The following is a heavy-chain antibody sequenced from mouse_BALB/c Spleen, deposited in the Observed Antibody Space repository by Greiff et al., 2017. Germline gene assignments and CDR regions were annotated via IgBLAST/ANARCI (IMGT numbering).Heavy chain of an antibody. Sequence: EVQLVESGGGLVQPGGSRKLSCAASGFTFSSFGMHWVRQAPEKGLEWVAYISSGSSTIYYADTVKGRFTISRDNPKNTLFLQMTSLRSEDTAMYYCASRYAMDYWGQGTSVTVSS. CDR2: ISSGSSTI. CDR1: GFTFSSFG. J-gene: IGHJ4*01. V-gene: IGHV5-17*02. CDR3: ASRYAMDY.